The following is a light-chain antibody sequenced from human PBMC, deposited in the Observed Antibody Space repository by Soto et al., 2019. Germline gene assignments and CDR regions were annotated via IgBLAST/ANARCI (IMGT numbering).Light chain of an antibody. J-gene: IGLJ3*02. CDR2: LEGSGSY. Sequence: QSVLTQSSSASASLGSSVKLTCTLSSGHSSYIIAWHQQQPGKAPRYSMKLEGSGSYNKGSGVPDRFSGSSSGADRYLTISNLQFEDEADYYCETWDSNTRVFGGGTQLTVL. V-gene: IGLV4-60*02. CDR3: ETWDSNTRV. CDR1: SGHSSYI.